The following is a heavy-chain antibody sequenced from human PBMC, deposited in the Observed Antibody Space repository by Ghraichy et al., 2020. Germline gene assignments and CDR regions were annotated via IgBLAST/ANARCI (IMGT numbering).Heavy chain of an antibody. Sequence: GESLNISCAASGFTFDDYTMHWVRQAPGKGLEWVSLISWDGGSTYYADSVKGRFTISRDNSKNSLYLQMNSLRTEDTALYYCAKAQYYYDSSGYYPYYFDYWGQGTLVTVSS. CDR1: GFTFDDYT. V-gene: IGHV3-43*01. CDR2: ISWDGGST. J-gene: IGHJ4*02. CDR3: AKAQYYYDSSGYYPYYFDY. D-gene: IGHD3-22*01.